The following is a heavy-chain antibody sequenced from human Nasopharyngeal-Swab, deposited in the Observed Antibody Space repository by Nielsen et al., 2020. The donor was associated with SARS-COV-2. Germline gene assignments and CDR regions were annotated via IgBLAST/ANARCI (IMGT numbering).Heavy chain of an antibody. V-gene: IGHV5-51*01. D-gene: IGHD3-16*02. CDR3: ARRGYDYVWGSYRPESWFDP. CDR2: IYPGDSDT. CDR1: GYTFTSYW. Sequence: GGSLRLSCKGSGYTFTSYWFGWVRQIPGKGLEWMGIIYPGDSDTRYSPSFQGQVTISADKSISTASLQWSSLRASDTAMYYCARRGYDYVWGSYRPESWFDPWGQGTLVTVSS. J-gene: IGHJ5*02.